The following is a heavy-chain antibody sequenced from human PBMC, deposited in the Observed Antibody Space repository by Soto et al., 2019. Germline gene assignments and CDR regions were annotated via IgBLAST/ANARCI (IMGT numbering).Heavy chain of an antibody. V-gene: IGHV4-59*01. CDR1: DDSIESYY. Sequence: SETLSLTCTVSDDSIESYYWSWIRQSPGKGLEWIGYIYKSGTTDFNPSLKSRVSISIDTSKRQFSLRMSSVTAADTAVYYCARDLGIGSGAFDIWGHGTMVTVS. CDR2: IYKSGTT. J-gene: IGHJ3*02. CDR3: ARDLGIGSGAFDI. D-gene: IGHD2-2*03.